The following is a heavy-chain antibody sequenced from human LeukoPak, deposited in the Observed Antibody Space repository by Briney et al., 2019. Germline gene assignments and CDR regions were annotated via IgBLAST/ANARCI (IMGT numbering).Heavy chain of an antibody. CDR2: IYYSGST. Sequence: SETLSLTCTVSGGSISSSSYYWGWIRQPPGKGLEWIGSIYYSGSTYYNPTLKSRVTISVDTSKNQFSLKLSSVTAADTAVYYCARQTPNAFDIWGQGTMVTVSS. CDR3: ARQTPNAFDI. J-gene: IGHJ3*02. CDR1: GGSISSSSYY. V-gene: IGHV4-39*01.